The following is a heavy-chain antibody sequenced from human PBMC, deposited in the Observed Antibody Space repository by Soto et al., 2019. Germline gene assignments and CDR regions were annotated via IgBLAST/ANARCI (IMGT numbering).Heavy chain of an antibody. J-gene: IGHJ6*02. CDR1: GYTFTSYY. CDR2: INPNSGGT. D-gene: IGHD3-3*01. CDR3: ARGATIFGVAHYGMDV. Sequence: GASVKVSCKASGYTFTSYYMHWVRQAPGQGLEWMGWINPNSGGTNYAQKFQGRVTMTRDTSISTAYMELSRLRSDDTAVYYCARGATIFGVAHYGMDVWGQGTTVTVSS. V-gene: IGHV1-2*02.